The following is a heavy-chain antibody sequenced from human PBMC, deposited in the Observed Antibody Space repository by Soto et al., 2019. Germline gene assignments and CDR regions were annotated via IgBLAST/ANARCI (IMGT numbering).Heavy chain of an antibody. J-gene: IGHJ5*02. V-gene: IGHV1-2*06. D-gene: IGHD2-15*01. CDR1: GYTFTGYC. CDR3: ANLPPTPDWFDP. CDR2: INPNSRAT. Sequence: ASVKVSCKASGYTFTGYCIHWLRHAPGQGLEWIGRINPNSRATNYARKFQDRVTMTRDTSINTAYMEPSRLRSDDTAIDYCANLPPTPDWFDPWGQGTLVTVSS.